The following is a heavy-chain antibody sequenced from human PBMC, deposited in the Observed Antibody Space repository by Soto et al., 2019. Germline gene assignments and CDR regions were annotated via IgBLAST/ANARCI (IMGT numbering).Heavy chain of an antibody. J-gene: IGHJ4*02. CDR2: ISGGGNDA. CDR3: ARSRLLASTDNEPFEY. Sequence: XGSLRLSCASSLFTFSSYAMSCVRHSPGKGLEWVSSISGGGNDAYYADSMKGRFTTSRDNYQNTLYLQMSSLRADDTAVYYCARSRLLASTDNEPFEYWGQGALCSVSS. D-gene: IGHD3-3*02. CDR1: LFTFSSYA. V-gene: IGHV3-23*01.